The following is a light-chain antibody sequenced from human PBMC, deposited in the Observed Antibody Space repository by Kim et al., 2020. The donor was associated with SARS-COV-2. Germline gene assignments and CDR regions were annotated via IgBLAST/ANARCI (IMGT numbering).Light chain of an antibody. CDR2: GAS. CDR1: QSVNSRY. V-gene: IGKV3-15*01. J-gene: IGKJ2*01. Sequence: EIVLTQSPGTLSLSPGERATLSCRASQSVNSRYLNWYQQKPGQAPRLLIYGASTRATGIPARFSGSGSGTYFTLTISSLQSEDFALYYCQQYNTWPPETFGQGTKLEI. CDR3: QQYNTWPPET.